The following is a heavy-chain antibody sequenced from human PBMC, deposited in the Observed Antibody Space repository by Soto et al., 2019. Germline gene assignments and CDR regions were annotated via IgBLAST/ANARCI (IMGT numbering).Heavy chain of an antibody. CDR3: ARDTVDNSARWFDP. D-gene: IGHD5-12*01. V-gene: IGHV4-4*07. CDR1: GGSISNFY. Sequence: PSETLSLTCSVSGGSISNFYWSWIRQPAGKGLEWIGRISGSGTTNYNPSLKGRVTMSVDMSKASFSLRLTSVSTADTAVYYCARDTVDNSARWFDPWGQGTLVTVSS. J-gene: IGHJ5*02. CDR2: ISGSGTT.